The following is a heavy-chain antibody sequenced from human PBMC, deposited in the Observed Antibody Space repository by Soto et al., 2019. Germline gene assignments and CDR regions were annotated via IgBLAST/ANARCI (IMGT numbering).Heavy chain of an antibody. CDR2: ISAYNGNT. V-gene: IGHV1-18*01. CDR3: ARDGSRIQLWPNYFDY. CDR1: GYTFTSYG. D-gene: IGHD5-18*01. Sequence: GASVKVSCKASGYTFTSYGISWVRQAPGQGLEWMGWISAYNGNTNYAQKLQGRVTMTTDTSTSTAYMELRSLRSDDTAVYYCARDGSRIQLWPNYFDYWGQGTLVTVSS. J-gene: IGHJ4*02.